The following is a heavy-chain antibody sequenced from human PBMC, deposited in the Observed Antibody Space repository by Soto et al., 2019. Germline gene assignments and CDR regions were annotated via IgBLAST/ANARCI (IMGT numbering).Heavy chain of an antibody. CDR3: AKGPSYDIGPEVDAFDI. D-gene: IGHD3-9*01. CDR1: GFTFSSYS. Sequence: GGSLRLSCAASGFTFSSYSMNWVRQAPGKGLEWVSYISSSSSTIYYADSVKGRFTISRDNAKNSLYLQMNSLRAEDTAVYYCAKGPSYDIGPEVDAFDIWGQGTMVTVSS. CDR2: ISSSSSTI. V-gene: IGHV3-48*01. J-gene: IGHJ3*02.